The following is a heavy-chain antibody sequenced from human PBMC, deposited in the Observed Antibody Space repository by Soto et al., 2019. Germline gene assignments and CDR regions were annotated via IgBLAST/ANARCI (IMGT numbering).Heavy chain of an antibody. CDR2: IYYSGQT. J-gene: IGHJ5*02. Sequence: QLQLQESGPGLVKPSETLSLICSVSGVSISGSSYYCVWIRQPPGKGLEWIGSIYYSGQTYYNPSLNSRVTLSVDRSKNQFSLNLTSVTATDTAFYYCARHGSSWGQGTLVTVSS. V-gene: IGHV4-39*01. CDR1: GVSISGSSYY. CDR3: ARHGSS.